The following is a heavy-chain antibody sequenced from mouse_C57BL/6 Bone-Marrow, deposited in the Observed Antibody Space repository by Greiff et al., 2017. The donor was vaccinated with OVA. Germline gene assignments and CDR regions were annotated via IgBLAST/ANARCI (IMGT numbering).Heavy chain of an antibody. CDR2: INSDGGST. V-gene: IGHV5-2*01. CDR3: ARSLMVTKRDFDY. J-gene: IGHJ2*01. D-gene: IGHD2-3*01. Sequence: EVKVVESGGGLVQPGESLKLSCESNEYEFPSHDMSWVRKTPEKRLELVAAINSDGGSTYYPDTMERRFIISRDNTKKTLYLQISSLRSEDTALYYCARSLMVTKRDFDYWGQGTTLTVSS. CDR1: EYEFPSHD.